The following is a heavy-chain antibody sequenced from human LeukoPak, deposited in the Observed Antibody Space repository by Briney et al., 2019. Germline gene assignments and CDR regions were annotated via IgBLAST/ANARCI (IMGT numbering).Heavy chain of an antibody. CDR3: ARLARTGYSSSWFDY. Sequence: GESLKIYCQVSGYSLTNYWIGWVRQMPGKGPEWMGIIYPVDSYLRYSTSFHSQVTISADKSISTAYLQWSSLRASDTAMYYCARLARTGYSSSWFDYWGQGTLVTVSS. CDR1: GYSLTNYW. D-gene: IGHD6-13*01. V-gene: IGHV5-51*01. CDR2: IYPVDSYL. J-gene: IGHJ4*02.